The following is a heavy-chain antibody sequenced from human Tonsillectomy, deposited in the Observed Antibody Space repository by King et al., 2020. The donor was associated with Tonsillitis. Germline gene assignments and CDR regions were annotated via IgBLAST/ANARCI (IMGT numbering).Heavy chain of an antibody. CDR2: IYYSGSA. Sequence: QLQESGPGLVKPSETLSLTCTVSGGSISTYFWSWIRQPPGKGLEWIGYIYYSGSAYYNPSLKSRVTISVDTSKNQFSLKLSSVTAADTAVYYCAGQGGQWANYYYAMDVWGQGTTVTVSS. J-gene: IGHJ6*02. D-gene: IGHD6-19*01. CDR3: AGQGGQWANYYYAMDV. CDR1: GGSISTYF. V-gene: IGHV4-59*08.